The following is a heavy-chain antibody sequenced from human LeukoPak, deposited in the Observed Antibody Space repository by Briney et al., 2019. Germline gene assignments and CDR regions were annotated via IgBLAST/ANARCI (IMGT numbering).Heavy chain of an antibody. D-gene: IGHD2-2*01. CDR2: ISYDGSNK. Sequence: GGSLRLSCAASGFTFSSYGMHWVRQAPGKGLEWVAVISYDGSNKYYADSVKGRFTISRDNSKNTLYLQMNSLRAEDTAVYYYAKDQSWPAPVYWGQGTLVTVSS. CDR3: AKDQSWPAPVY. V-gene: IGHV3-30*18. CDR1: GFTFSSYG. J-gene: IGHJ4*02.